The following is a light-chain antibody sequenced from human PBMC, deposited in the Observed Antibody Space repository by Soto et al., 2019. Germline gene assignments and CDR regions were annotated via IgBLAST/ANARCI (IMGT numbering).Light chain of an antibody. CDR3: QQYYSDPFT. J-gene: IGKJ3*01. V-gene: IGKV4-1*01. CDR2: WAS. CDR1: QSLFYSSNSKNF. Sequence: DIVMTQSPDSLAVSLGDRATINCKSSQSLFYSSNSKNFLAWYQQKPGQPPKLLIYWASTRESGVPVRFSGSGSGADFTLTISSLQAEDVAVYYCQQYYSDPFTFGPGTKVDIK.